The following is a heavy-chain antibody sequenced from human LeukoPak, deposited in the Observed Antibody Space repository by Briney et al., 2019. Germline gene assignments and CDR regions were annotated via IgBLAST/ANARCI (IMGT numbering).Heavy chain of an antibody. CDR2: LYSGGST. D-gene: IGHD3-22*01. CDR1: GFTLSSNY. J-gene: IGHJ4*02. V-gene: IGHV3-66*01. CDR3: AREGDYDSSGYYYNYFDY. Sequence: GGSLRLSCAASGFTLSSNYMSWVRQAPGKGLEWVSALYSGGSTYYADSVKGRITISRDDSKNTLYLQMNSLRAEDTAVYYCAREGDYDSSGYYYNYFDYWGQGTLVTVSS.